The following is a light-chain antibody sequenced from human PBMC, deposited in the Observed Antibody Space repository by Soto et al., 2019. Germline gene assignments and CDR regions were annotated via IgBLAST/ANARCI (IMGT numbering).Light chain of an antibody. Sequence: QSALTQPASVSGSPGQSITISCTGTSSDVGSYNLVSWYQQHPGKAPKLMIYEGTKRPSGVSNRFSGSKSGTTASLTISGLQAEDEADYYCCSYAGSSTFVFGGGTKVT. CDR2: EGT. CDR1: SSDVGSYNL. CDR3: CSYAGSSTFV. V-gene: IGLV2-23*03. J-gene: IGLJ2*01.